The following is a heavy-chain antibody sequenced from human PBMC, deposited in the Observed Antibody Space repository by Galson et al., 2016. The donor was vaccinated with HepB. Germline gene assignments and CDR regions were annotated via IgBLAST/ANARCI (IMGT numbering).Heavy chain of an antibody. Sequence: SLRLSCAASGFTFSDYYLSWIRQAPGQGLEWISYISSSISYTYYADAVKGRFTISRDNAENSLYLHMNSLRVEDTAVYYWAGGTMIRGLTWAQGTLVTVSS. CDR1: GFTFSDYY. J-gene: IGHJ4*02. V-gene: IGHV3-11*06. D-gene: IGHD3-10*01. CDR2: ISSSISYT. CDR3: AGGTMIRGLT.